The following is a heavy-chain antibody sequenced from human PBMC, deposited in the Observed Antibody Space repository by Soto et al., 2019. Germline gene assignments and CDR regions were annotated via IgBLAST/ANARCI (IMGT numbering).Heavy chain of an antibody. V-gene: IGHV1-46*01. D-gene: IGHD2-15*01. CDR2: INPSGGST. Sequence: QVQLVQSGAEVKKPGASVKVSCKASGYTFTSYYMHWVRQAPGQGLEWMGIINPSGGSTSYAQKCQGGVTMTRETSTSTVYRGLSSLRSEDTAVYYCARDGVVVAAGADHYSYYGMDVWGQGTAVTVSS. CDR3: ARDGVVVAAGADHYSYYGMDV. J-gene: IGHJ6*02. CDR1: GYTFTSYY.